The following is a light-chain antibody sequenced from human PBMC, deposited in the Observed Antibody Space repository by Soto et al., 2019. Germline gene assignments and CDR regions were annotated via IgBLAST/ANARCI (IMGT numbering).Light chain of an antibody. CDR3: SSYTSSSTYVV. J-gene: IGLJ2*01. Sequence: QSALTQPASGSGSPGQSITISCTGTSSDVGGYNYVSWYQQHPGKAPKLRIYDVSNRPSGVSNRFSGSKSGNTASLTISGLQAEDEADYYCSSYTSSSTYVVFGGGTKVTVL. CDR1: SSDVGGYNY. CDR2: DVS. V-gene: IGLV2-14*01.